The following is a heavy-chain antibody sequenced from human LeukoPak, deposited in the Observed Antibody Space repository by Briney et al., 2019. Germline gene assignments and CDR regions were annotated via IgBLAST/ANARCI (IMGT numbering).Heavy chain of an antibody. Sequence: SETLSLTCTVSGGSISSSSYYWGWIRQPPGKGLEWIGSIYYSGSTYYNPSLKSRVTISVDTSKNQFSLKLSSVTAADTAEYYCASLYCSSNSCYLMGYGMDVWGQGTTVTVSS. CDR2: IYYSGST. CDR1: GGSISSSSYY. CDR3: ASLYCSSNSCYLMGYGMDV. V-gene: IGHV4-39*01. D-gene: IGHD2-2*01. J-gene: IGHJ6*02.